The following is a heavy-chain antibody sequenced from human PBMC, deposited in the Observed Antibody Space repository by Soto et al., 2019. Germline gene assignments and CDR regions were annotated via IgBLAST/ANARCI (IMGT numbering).Heavy chain of an antibody. Sequence: QVQLVQSGAEVKKPGASVKVSCKASGYTFTSYGISWVRQAPGQGLEWMGWISTYNGNTNYAQKLQGRVTMTTDTSTSTAYMELRSLRSADTAVYYCASSLLVGYGLEGESDWGQGTLVTVST. CDR1: GYTFTSYG. J-gene: IGHJ4*02. CDR3: ASSLLVGYGLEGESD. V-gene: IGHV1-18*01. D-gene: IGHD5-18*01. CDR2: ISTYNGNT.